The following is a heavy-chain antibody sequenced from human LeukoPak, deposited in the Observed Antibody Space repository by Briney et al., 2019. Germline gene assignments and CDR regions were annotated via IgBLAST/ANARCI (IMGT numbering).Heavy chain of an antibody. D-gene: IGHD6-19*01. CDR3: ARGLAVAGEPPPTPDY. V-gene: IGHV1-46*01. J-gene: IGHJ4*02. Sequence: ASVKVSCKASGYTFTSYYMHWVRQAPGQGLEWMGIINPSGGSTSYAQKFQGRVTMTRDTSTSTVYMELSSQRSEDTAVYYCARGLAVAGEPPPTPDYWGQGTLVTVSS. CDR1: GYTFTSYY. CDR2: INPSGGST.